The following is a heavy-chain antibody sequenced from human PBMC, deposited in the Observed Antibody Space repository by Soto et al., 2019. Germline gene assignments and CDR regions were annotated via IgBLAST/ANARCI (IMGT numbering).Heavy chain of an antibody. CDR3: ARVYYDILTGYPWDY. CDR2: INHSGST. Sequence: SETLSLTCAVYGGSFSGYYWSWIRQPPGKGLEWIGEINHSGSTNYNPSLKSRVTISVDTSKNQFSLKLSSVTAADTAVYYCARVYYDILTGYPWDYWGQGTLVTVSS. CDR1: GGSFSGYY. V-gene: IGHV4-34*01. D-gene: IGHD3-9*01. J-gene: IGHJ4*02.